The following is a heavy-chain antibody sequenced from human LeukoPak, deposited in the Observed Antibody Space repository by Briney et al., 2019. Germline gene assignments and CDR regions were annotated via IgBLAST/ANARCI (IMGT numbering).Heavy chain of an antibody. V-gene: IGHV4-59*08. CDR3: ARWGFLDY. CDR2: ISNSGST. Sequence: SETLSLTCTVSGASISDYYWSWIRQPPGKGLEWIGYISNSGSTNYNPSLKSRVTISVETSKNLFSLKLSSVTAADTAVYYCARWGFLDYWGQGTLVTVSS. J-gene: IGHJ4*02. D-gene: IGHD7-27*01. CDR1: GASISDYY.